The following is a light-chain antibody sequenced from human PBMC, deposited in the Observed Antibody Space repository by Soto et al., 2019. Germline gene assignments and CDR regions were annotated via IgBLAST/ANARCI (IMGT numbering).Light chain of an antibody. V-gene: IGKV3-20*01. CDR2: GAS. Sequence: EIVLTQSPGTLSLSPGERATLSCRASQSVSNRYLAWYQQKPGQAPRLFIYGASSRATGIPDRFSGSGSGTDFTLTISGLEPEDFAVYYCQQYGSSPLTFGGGTKVEIK. CDR3: QQYGSSPLT. J-gene: IGKJ4*01. CDR1: QSVSNRY.